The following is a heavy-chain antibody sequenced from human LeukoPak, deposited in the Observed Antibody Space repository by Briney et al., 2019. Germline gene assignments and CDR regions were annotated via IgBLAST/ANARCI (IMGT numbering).Heavy chain of an antibody. J-gene: IGHJ6*02. CDR3: AFTGDGDEPYYYYGMDV. V-gene: IGHV4-34*01. Sequence: SETLSXXXTVSGGSISSYYWSWIRQPPGKGLXWXGEINHSGSTNYNPSLKSRVTMSVDTSKNQFSLKLSSVTAADTAVYYCAFTGDGDEPYYYYGMDVWGQGTTVTVSS. CDR2: INHSGST. CDR1: GGSISSYY. D-gene: IGHD4-17*01.